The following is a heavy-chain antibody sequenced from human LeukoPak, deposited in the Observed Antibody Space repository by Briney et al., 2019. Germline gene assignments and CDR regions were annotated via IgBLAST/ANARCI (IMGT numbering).Heavy chain of an antibody. Sequence: ASVKVSCKASGYTFTSYDINWVRQATGQGLEWMGWMNPNSGNTSYAQKFQGRVTMTRDTSTSTVYMELSSPRSEDTAVYYCARERMSGYDFDYWGQGTLVTVSS. J-gene: IGHJ4*02. V-gene: IGHV1-8*01. D-gene: IGHD5-12*01. CDR2: MNPNSGNT. CDR3: ARERMSGYDFDY. CDR1: GYTFTSYD.